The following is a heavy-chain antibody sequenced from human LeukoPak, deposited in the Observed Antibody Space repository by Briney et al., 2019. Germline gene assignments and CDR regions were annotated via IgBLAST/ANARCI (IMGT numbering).Heavy chain of an antibody. Sequence: PSETLSLTCAVYGGSFSGYYWSWIRQPPGKGLEWIGEINHGGSTNYNPSLKSRVTISVDTSKNQFSLKLSSVTAADTAVYYCARRSMVRGVRFDYWGQGTLVTVSS. V-gene: IGHV4-34*01. CDR3: ARRSMVRGVRFDY. CDR1: GGSFSGYY. D-gene: IGHD3-10*01. CDR2: INHGGST. J-gene: IGHJ4*02.